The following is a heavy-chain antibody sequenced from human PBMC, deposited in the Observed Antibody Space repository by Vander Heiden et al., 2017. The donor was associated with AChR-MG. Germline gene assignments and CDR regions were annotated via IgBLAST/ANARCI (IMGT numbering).Heavy chain of an antibody. V-gene: IGHV4-59*01. D-gene: IGHD2-15*01. CDR2: IYYSGST. J-gene: IGHJ3*02. CDR3: ARGKLVVAATGAFDI. CDR1: GGSISSFY. Sequence: QVQLQESGPGLVKPSETLSLTCTVSGGSISSFYWSWLRQPPGKGLEWIGYIYYSGSTNYNPSLKSRVTISVDTSKNQFSLKLSSVTAADTAVYYCARGKLVVAATGAFDIWGQGTMVTVSS.